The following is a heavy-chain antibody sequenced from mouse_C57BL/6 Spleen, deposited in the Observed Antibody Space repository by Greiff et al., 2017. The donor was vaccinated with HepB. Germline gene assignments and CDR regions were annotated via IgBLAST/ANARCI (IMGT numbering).Heavy chain of an antibody. CDR3: ARKGDGYYSLDY. V-gene: IGHV1-20*01. CDR2: INPYNGDT. D-gene: IGHD2-3*01. J-gene: IGHJ2*01. Sequence: EVKLMESGPELVKPGDSVKISCKASGYSFTGYFMNWVMQSHGKSLEWIGRINPYNGDTFYNQKFKGKATLTVDKSSSTAHMELRSLTSEDSAVYYCARKGDGYYSLDYWGQGTTLTVSS. CDR1: GYSFTGYF.